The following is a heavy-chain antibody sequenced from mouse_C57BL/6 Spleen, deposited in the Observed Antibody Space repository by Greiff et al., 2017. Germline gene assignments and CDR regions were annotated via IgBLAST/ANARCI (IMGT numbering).Heavy chain of an antibody. D-gene: IGHD1-1*01. CDR1: GFTFSSYA. CDR2: ISDGGSYT. Sequence: EVKLVESGGGLVKPGGSLKLSCAASGFTFSSYAMSWVRQTPEKRLEWVATISDGGSYTYYPDNVKGRFTISRDNAKNNLYLQMSHLKSEDTAMYYCARERGLTTVEAGFACWGQGTLVTVAA. J-gene: IGHJ3*01. CDR3: ARERGLTTVEAGFAC. V-gene: IGHV5-4*01.